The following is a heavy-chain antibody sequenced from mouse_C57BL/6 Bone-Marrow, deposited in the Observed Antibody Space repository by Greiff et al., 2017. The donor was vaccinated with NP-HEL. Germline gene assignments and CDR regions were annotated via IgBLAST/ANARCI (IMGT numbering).Heavy chain of an antibody. CDR1: GYTFTSYD. V-gene: IGHV1-85*01. CDR2: IYPRDGST. J-gene: IGHJ1*03. D-gene: IGHD1-1*01. CDR3: ARSSTVVDWYFDV. Sequence: VKLVESGPELVKPGASVKLSCKASGYTFTSYDINWVKQRPGQGLEWIGWIYPRDGSTKYNEKFKGKATLTVDTSSSTAYMELHSLTSEDSAVYFCARSSTVVDWYFDVWGTGTTVTVSS.